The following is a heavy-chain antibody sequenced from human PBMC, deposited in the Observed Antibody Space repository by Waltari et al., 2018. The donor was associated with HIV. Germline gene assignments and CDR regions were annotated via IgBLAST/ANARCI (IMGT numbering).Heavy chain of an antibody. CDR2: ITSKGDNYAT. J-gene: IGHJ6*02. D-gene: IGHD2-8*01. CDR3: ALYGFGPRYYGMDV. Sequence: EVQLVESGGGLVQPGGSLKVSCAAFGCTFSDPLISWVRQASGRGLEWVGRITSKGDNYATAYAASVKGRFTISRDDSKNTADLQMNSLKTEDTAIYYCALYGFGPRYYGMDVWGQGTTVTVSS. V-gene: IGHV3-73*01. CDR1: GCTFSDPL.